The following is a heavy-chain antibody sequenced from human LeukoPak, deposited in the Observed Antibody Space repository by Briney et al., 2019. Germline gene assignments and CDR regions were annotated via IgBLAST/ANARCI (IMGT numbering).Heavy chain of an antibody. D-gene: IGHD3-10*01. CDR1: GGSISSSY. J-gene: IGHJ2*01. CDR3: ARYFGSGSYQWYFDL. CDR2: IYHSGDT. Sequence: SETLSLTCSVSGGSISSSYWSWIRQPPGKGLEWIGYIYHSGDTNSSPSLKSRVTMSVDTSNNHFSLKLRSVTAADTAVYYCARYFGSGSYQWYFDLWGRGTLVPVSS. V-gene: IGHV4-59*01.